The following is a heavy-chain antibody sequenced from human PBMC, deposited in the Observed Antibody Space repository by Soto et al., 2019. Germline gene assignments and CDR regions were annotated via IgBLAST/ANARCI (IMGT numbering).Heavy chain of an antibody. CDR1: GYAFTKFH. Sequence: ASVKVSCKASGYAFTKFHIHWVRQAPGQGLEWMGMIDPSGGVTRDAQRFQGRITMTSDTSTSSVYMELRGLTSEDTAVYYCARDLIGHDNYETIGYYFDHWGPGTLVTVS. V-gene: IGHV1-46*01. CDR3: ARDLIGHDNYETIGYYFDH. D-gene: IGHD3-16*01. CDR2: IDPSGGVT. J-gene: IGHJ4*02.